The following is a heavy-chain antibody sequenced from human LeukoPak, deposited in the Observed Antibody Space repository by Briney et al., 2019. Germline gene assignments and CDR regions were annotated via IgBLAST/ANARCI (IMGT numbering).Heavy chain of an antibody. D-gene: IGHD2-2*01. J-gene: IGHJ5*02. V-gene: IGHV4-30-2*01. CDR3: ARRYCSSTSCYLPWFDP. Sequence: SQTLSLTCTVSGGSISSGGYYWSWIRQPPGKGLEWIGEINHSGSTNYNPSLKSRVTISVDTSKNQFSLKLSSVTAADTAVYYCARRYCSSTSCYLPWFDPWGQGTLVTVSS. CDR1: GGSISSGGYY. CDR2: INHSGST.